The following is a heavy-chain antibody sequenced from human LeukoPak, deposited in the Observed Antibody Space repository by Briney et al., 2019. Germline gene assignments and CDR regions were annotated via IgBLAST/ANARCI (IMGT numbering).Heavy chain of an antibody. D-gene: IGHD1-26*01. CDR2: ISGSGGST. J-gene: IGHJ4*02. V-gene: IGHV3-23*01. Sequence: GGSLRLSCAASGFTFSSYAMSWVRQAPGKGLEWVSAISGSGGSTYYADSVKGRFTISRDNSKNTLYLQMNSLRAEDTAVYYCAKVNSGSYRGGYYFDYWGQGTLVTVSS. CDR3: AKVNSGSYRGGYYFDY. CDR1: GFTFSSYA.